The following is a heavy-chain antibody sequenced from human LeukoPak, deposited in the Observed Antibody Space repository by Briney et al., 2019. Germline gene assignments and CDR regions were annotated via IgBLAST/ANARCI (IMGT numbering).Heavy chain of an antibody. V-gene: IGHV4-31*03. J-gene: IGHJ5*02. Sequence: SEILSLTCTVSGGSISSGGYYWSWIRQHPGKGLEWIGYIYYSGSTYYNPSLKSRVTISVDTSKNQFSLKLSSVTAADTAVYYCASTVVPAAIGWFDPWGQGTLVTVSS. D-gene: IGHD2-2*02. CDR1: GGSISSGGYY. CDR2: IYYSGST. CDR3: ASTVVPAAIGWFDP.